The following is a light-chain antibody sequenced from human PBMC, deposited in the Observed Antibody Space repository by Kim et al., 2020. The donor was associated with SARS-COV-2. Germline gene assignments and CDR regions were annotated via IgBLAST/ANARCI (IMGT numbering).Light chain of an antibody. J-gene: IGLJ1*01. V-gene: IGLV3-1*01. CDR2: RDN. CDR3: QAWDSSTFYV. CDR1: KLGDKY. Sequence: SYELTQPPSVSVSPGQTVSITCSGDKLGDKYVSWYQQRPGQSPALVIYRDNKRPSGIPERFSGSNSGNTATLTISGTHAMDEAEYYCQAWDSSTFYVFGT.